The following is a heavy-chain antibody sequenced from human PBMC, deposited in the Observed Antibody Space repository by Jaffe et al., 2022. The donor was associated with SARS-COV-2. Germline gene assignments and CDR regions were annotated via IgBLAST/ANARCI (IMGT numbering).Heavy chain of an antibody. CDR2: IYYSGST. CDR3: AGPGYSSSWPDY. Sequence: QLQLQESGPGLVKPSETLSLTCTVSGGSISSSSYYWGWIRQPPGKGLEWIGSIYYSGSTYYNPSLKSRVTISVDTSKNQFSLKLSSVTAADTAVYYCAGPGYSSSWPDYWGQGTLVTVSS. D-gene: IGHD6-13*01. J-gene: IGHJ4*02. V-gene: IGHV4-39*01. CDR1: GGSISSSSYY.